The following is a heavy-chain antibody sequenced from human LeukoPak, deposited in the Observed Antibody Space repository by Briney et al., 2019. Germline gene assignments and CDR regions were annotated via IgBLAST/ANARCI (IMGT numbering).Heavy chain of an antibody. Sequence: ASVKVSCKASGYTFTGYYMHWVRQAPGQGLEWMGIINPSGGSTTHAQKFQGRVTMTRDTSTSTVYMELSSLRSEDTAVYYCARSYSSSSPFDYWGQGTLATVSS. CDR3: ARSYSSSSPFDY. CDR2: INPSGGST. CDR1: GYTFTGYY. J-gene: IGHJ4*02. V-gene: IGHV1-46*01. D-gene: IGHD6-6*01.